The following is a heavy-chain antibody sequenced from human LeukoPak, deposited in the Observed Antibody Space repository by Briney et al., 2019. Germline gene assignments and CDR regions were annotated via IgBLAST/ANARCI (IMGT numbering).Heavy chain of an antibody. CDR1: GFTFSSYG. J-gene: IGHJ4*02. CDR2: IRYDGSNK. CDR3: AKDPEPDSSGSYYFDY. D-gene: IGHD3-22*01. Sequence: PGGSLRLSCAASGFTFSSYGMHWVRQAPGKGLEWVAFIRYDGSNKYYADSVKGRFTISRDNSKNTLYLQMNSLRAEDTAVYYCAKDPEPDSSGSYYFDYWGQGTLVTVSS. V-gene: IGHV3-30*02.